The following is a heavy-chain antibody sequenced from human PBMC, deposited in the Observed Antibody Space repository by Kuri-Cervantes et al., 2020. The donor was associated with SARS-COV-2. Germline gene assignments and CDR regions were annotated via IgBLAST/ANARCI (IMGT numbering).Heavy chain of an antibody. J-gene: IGHJ4*02. V-gene: IGHV1-69*13. Sequence: SVKVSCKASGATFSTYGFSWVRQAPGQGLEWMGGIIPFFGTPNYAQKFEGRVTITADESTSTAYMEMSSLKASDTAMYYCARLSGWYKNGDYWGQGTLVTVSS. CDR3: ARLSGWYKNGDY. CDR1: GATFSTYG. D-gene: IGHD6-19*01. CDR2: IIPFFGTP.